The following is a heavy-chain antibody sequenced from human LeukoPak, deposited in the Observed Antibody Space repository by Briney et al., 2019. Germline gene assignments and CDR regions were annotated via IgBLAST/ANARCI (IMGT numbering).Heavy chain of an antibody. CDR2: IYYSGST. D-gene: IGHD4-11*01. J-gene: IGHJ4*02. V-gene: IGHV4-39*01. CDR3: ARLEMGYSNYNFDY. Sequence: SETLSLTCTVSGGSISSSSYYWGWIRQPPGKGLEWIGSIYYSGSTYYNPSLKSRVTISVDTSKNQFSLKLSSVTAADTAVYYCARLEMGYSNYNFDYWGQGTPVTVSS. CDR1: GGSISSSSYY.